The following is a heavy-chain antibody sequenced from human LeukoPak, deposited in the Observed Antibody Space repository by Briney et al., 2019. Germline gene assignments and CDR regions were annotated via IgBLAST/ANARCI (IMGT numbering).Heavy chain of an antibody. D-gene: IGHD6-13*01. Sequence: PSETLSLTCSVSGGSISTYYWSWIRQPPGKGLEWIGYNYNRGTTNYNPSLKSRVTISVDRSKNQFPLSLTSVTAADTAVYYCARERASAGPHFEHWGRGILVTVSS. CDR1: GGSISTYY. J-gene: IGHJ4*02. CDR3: ARERASAGPHFEH. CDR2: NYNRGTT. V-gene: IGHV4-59*01.